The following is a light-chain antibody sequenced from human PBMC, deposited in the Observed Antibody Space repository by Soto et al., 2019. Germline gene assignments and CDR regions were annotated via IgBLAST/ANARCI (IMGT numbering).Light chain of an antibody. J-gene: IGKJ5*01. CDR1: QSISNY. CDR3: LQDYNYPLT. Sequence: EIVLTQSPATLSLSPGETATLSCRASQSISNYLAWYQHKPGQAPRLLIFDASNRATGIPARFSGSGSGTDFTLTISSLQSEDFATYYCLQDYNYPLTFGRGTRLEIK. V-gene: IGKV3-11*01. CDR2: DAS.